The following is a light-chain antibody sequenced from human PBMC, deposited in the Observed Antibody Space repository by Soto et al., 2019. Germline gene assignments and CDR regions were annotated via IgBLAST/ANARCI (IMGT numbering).Light chain of an antibody. J-gene: IGKJ2*01. V-gene: IGKV3-11*01. CDR1: QSVSSY. CDR3: QQRRNWAT. CDR2: DAS. Sequence: EIVLTQSPATLSLSPGERATLSCRASQSVSSYLAWYQQKPGQAPRLLIYDASNRATGIPARFSGSGSGTDFTLTISRLEPEDFAVYYCQQRRNWATFGQGTKLEIK.